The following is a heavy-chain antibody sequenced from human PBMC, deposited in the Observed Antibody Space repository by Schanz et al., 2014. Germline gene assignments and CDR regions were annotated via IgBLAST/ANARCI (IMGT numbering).Heavy chain of an antibody. CDR2: IVPIAGIT. J-gene: IGHJ5*01. Sequence: QVQLVQSGAEVKKPGASVKVSCKASGYTFISYGISWVRQAPGQGLEWMGRIVPIAGITNYAQRFQGRVTITADKSSDTAYMELSSLRSEDTAVYYCAKDLYNYGICDSWGQGTLVTVSS. CDR1: GYTFISYG. D-gene: IGHD3-16*01. CDR3: AKDLYNYGICDS. V-gene: IGHV1-69*04.